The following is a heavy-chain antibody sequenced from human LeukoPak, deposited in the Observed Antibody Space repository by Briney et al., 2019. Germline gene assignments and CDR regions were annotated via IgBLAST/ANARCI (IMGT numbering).Heavy chain of an antibody. J-gene: IGHJ5*02. D-gene: IGHD2-2*01. CDR1: GRTFSSYA. V-gene: IGHV1-69*13. CDR3: ARDPRPSYCSSTSCYATNWFDP. Sequence: SVKVSCKASGRTFSSYAISWVRQAPGQGLEWMGGIIPIFGTANYAQKFQGRVTITADESTSTAYMELSSLRSEDTAVYYCARDPRPSYCSSTSCYATNWFDPWGQGTLVTVSS. CDR2: IIPIFGTA.